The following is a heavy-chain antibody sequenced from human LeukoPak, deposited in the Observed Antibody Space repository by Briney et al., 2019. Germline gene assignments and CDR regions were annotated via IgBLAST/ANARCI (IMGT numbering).Heavy chain of an antibody. J-gene: IGHJ4*02. CDR3: ARDSLAMVRGVVHY. V-gene: IGHV3-7*01. D-gene: IGHD3-10*01. Sequence: GGSLRLSCAASGFTFSSYWMSWVRQAPGKGLEWVANIKQDGSEKYYVDSVKGRFTISRDNAKNSLYLQMDSLRAEDTAVYYCARDSLAMVRGVVHYWGQGTLVTVSS. CDR2: IKQDGSEK. CDR1: GFTFSSYW.